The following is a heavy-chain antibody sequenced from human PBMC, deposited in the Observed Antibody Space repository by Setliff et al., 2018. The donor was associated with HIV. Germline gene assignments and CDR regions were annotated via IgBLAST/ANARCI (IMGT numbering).Heavy chain of an antibody. CDR1: GGSISINNYY. CDR3: ARCSYDSSGYYYYYFDY. Sequence: SETLSLTCTVSGGSISINNYYWAWVRQPPGKGLEWIGRIYTSGTTSYNPSLKSRVSISVDTSKNQFSLNLSSVTAADTAVYYCARCSYDSSGYYYYYFDYWGQGTLVTVSS. J-gene: IGHJ4*02. V-gene: IGHV4-61*02. D-gene: IGHD3-22*01. CDR2: IYTSGTT.